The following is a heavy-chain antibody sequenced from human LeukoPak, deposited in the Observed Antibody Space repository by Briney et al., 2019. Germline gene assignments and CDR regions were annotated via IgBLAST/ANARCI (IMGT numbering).Heavy chain of an antibody. CDR1: GGSISSYY. D-gene: IGHD4-11*01. CDR2: IYYSGST. Sequence: SETLSLTCTVSGGSISSYYWSWLRQPPGKGLEWLGYIYYSGSTNYNPSLKSRVTISVDTSKNQFSLKLSSVTAADTAVYYCARGMTTVTKTDAFDIWGQGQWSPSLQ. J-gene: IGHJ3*02. CDR3: ARGMTTVTKTDAFDI. V-gene: IGHV4-59*01.